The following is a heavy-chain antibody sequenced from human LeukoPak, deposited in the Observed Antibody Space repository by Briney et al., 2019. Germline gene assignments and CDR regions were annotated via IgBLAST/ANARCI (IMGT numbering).Heavy chain of an antibody. D-gene: IGHD3/OR15-3a*01. CDR1: AGSFSGNY. CDR3: ARGRGTGSYYGY. CDR2: INRGGST. Sequence: SETLSLTCAVDAGSFSGNYRSWIRQPPGKGLEWIGEINRGGSTNYNPSLKSRVSISADTSKKQFSLKLNSVTAADTAVYYCARGRGTGSYYGYWGQGTLVTVSS. J-gene: IGHJ4*02. V-gene: IGHV4-34*01.